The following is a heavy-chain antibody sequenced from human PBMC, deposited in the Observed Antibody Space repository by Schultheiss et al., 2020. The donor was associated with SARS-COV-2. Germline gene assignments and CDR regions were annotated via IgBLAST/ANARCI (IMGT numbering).Heavy chain of an antibody. J-gene: IGHJ6*02. D-gene: IGHD6-13*01. CDR3: AKGGRSSSWPFYYYYGMDV. V-gene: IGHV3-30-3*01. CDR2: ISYDGSNK. CDR1: GFTFSSYA. Sequence: GESLKISCAASGFTFSSYAMHWVRQAPGKGLEWVAVISYDGSNKYYADSVKGRFTISRDNSKNTLYLQMNSLRAEDTAVYYCAKGGRSSSWPFYYYYGMDVWGQGTTVTVSS.